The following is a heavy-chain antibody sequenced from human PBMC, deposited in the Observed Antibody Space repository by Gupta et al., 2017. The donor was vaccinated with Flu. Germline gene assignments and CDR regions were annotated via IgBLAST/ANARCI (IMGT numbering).Heavy chain of an antibody. CDR2: IYYSGST. CDR1: SSYY. V-gene: IGHV4-59*08. J-gene: IGHJ6*03. Sequence: SSYYWSWIRQPPGKGLEWIGYIYYSGSTNYNPSLKRRVTISVDTSKTQFSLKLSSVTAADTAVYYCARRPYGSGSSYYMDVWGKGTTVTVSS. CDR3: ARRPYGSGSSYYMDV. D-gene: IGHD3-10*01.